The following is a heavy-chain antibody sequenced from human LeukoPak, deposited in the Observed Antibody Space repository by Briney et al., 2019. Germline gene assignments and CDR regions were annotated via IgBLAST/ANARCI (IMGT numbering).Heavy chain of an antibody. J-gene: IGHJ4*02. D-gene: IGHD3-10*01. Sequence: PGGSLRLSCAASGFTFSSYSMNWVRQAPGKGLEWVSSISSSRSYIHYADSVKGRFTISRDTAKNSLFLQMNSLRAEDTAVYYCAKTMVRGVIPAGGFDYWGQGTLVTVSS. CDR1: GFTFSSYS. CDR2: ISSSRSYI. V-gene: IGHV3-21*01. CDR3: AKTMVRGVIPAGGFDY.